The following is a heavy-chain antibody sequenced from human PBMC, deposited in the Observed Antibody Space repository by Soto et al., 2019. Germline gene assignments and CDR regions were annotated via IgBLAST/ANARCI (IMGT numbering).Heavy chain of an antibody. Sequence: QVQLVQSGAEVQKPGSSVKVSCKASGGTFSSYTISWVRQAPGQGLEWMGRIIPILGIANYAQKFQGRVTITADKSTSTAYMELSSLRSEDTAVYYCARDLNDILTGYYNDYWGQGTLVTVSS. J-gene: IGHJ4*02. CDR1: GGTFSSYT. D-gene: IGHD3-9*01. CDR2: IIPILGIA. V-gene: IGHV1-69*08. CDR3: ARDLNDILTGYYNDY.